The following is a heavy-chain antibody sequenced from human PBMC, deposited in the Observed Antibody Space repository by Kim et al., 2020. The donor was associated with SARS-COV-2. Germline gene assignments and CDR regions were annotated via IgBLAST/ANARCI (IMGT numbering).Heavy chain of an antibody. CDR2: VYHSGTA. J-gene: IGHJ4*02. CDR1: GYSIGSFY. Sequence: SETLSLTCSVSGYSIGSFYWSWIRQTPGKGLEWIGYVYHSGTANFSPSFNSRVTLSVDMPKNQFSLTLRSVTAADTAFYYCARETTGYGELPDWGQGILVIVSS. V-gene: IGHV4-59*01. CDR3: ARETTGYGELPD. D-gene: IGHD3-10*01.